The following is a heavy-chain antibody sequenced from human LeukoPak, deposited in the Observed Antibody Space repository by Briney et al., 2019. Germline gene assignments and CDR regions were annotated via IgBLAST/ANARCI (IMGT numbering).Heavy chain of an antibody. CDR1: GGSIRSYY. CDR3: ARIQLLAAFDI. CDR2: IYYSGST. Sequence: SETLSLTCTVSGGSIRSYYWSWIRQPPGKGLEWIGYIYYSGSTNYNPSLKSRVTISVDTSKNQFSLKLSSVTAADTAVYYCARIQLLAAFDIWGQGTMVTVSS. V-gene: IGHV4-59*01. J-gene: IGHJ3*02. D-gene: IGHD3-10*01.